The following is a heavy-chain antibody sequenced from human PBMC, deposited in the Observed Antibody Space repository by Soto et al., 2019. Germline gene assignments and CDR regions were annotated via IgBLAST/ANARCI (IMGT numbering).Heavy chain of an antibody. CDR3: ARLWIFGVVISRLGMDV. Sequence: GSLRLSCAASGFTFSSYEMNWVRQAPGKGLEWVSYISSSGSTIYYADSVKGRFTISRDNAKNSLYLQMNSLRDEDTAVYYCARLWIFGVVISRLGMDVWGQGTTVTVSS. D-gene: IGHD3-3*01. J-gene: IGHJ6*02. V-gene: IGHV3-48*03. CDR1: GFTFSSYE. CDR2: ISSSGSTI.